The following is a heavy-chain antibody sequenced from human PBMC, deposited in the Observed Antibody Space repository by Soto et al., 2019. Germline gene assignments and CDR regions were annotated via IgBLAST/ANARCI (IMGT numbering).Heavy chain of an antibody. Sequence: PGGSLRLSCAASGFTFSSYSMNWVRQAPGKGLEWVSSISSSSTYIYYADSVKGRFTISRDNAKNSLSLQMNSLRAEDTAVYYCARDLGSSWYPEYFQHWGQGTLVTVSS. CDR2: ISSSSTYI. CDR1: GFTFSSYS. CDR3: ARDLGSSWYPEYFQH. V-gene: IGHV3-21*01. D-gene: IGHD6-13*01. J-gene: IGHJ1*01.